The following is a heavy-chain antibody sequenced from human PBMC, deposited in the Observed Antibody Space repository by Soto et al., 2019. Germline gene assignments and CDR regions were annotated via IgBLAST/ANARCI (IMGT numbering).Heavy chain of an antibody. D-gene: IGHD6-19*01. CDR1: GFTFSSYA. V-gene: IGHV3-23*01. J-gene: IGHJ4*02. Sequence: GGSLRLSCAASGFTFSSYAMSWVRQAPGKGLEWVSAISGSGGSTYYADSVKGRFTISRDNSKNTLYLQMNSLRAEDTAVYYCAKAPHRDIAVAVYFDYWGQGTLVTVSS. CDR3: AKAPHRDIAVAVYFDY. CDR2: ISGSGGST.